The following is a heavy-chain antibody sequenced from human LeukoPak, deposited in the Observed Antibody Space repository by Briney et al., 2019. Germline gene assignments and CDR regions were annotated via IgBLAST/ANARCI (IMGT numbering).Heavy chain of an antibody. J-gene: IGHJ5*02. CDR1: GYTFTGYY. V-gene: IGHV1-2*02. CDR2: INPNSGGI. CDR3: ARGRTGGTTEGGFVDWFDP. Sequence: ASVKVSCKASGYTFTGYYMHWVRQAPGQGLEWMGWINPNSGGINYAQKFQGRVTMTRDTSISTAYMELSRLRSDDTAVYYCARGRTGGTTEGGFVDWFDPWGQGTLVTVSS. D-gene: IGHD1-14*01.